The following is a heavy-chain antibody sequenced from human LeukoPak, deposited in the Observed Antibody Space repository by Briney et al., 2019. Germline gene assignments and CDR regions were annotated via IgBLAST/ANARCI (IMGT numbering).Heavy chain of an antibody. CDR3: ARERSNYDILTGSYRRDYFDY. D-gene: IGHD3-9*01. V-gene: IGHV4-59*12. Sequence: SETLSLTCTVSGGSISGYYWSWIRQPPGKGLEWIGYIYYRGSTNYNPSLKSRVTISVDTSKNQFSLKLTSVTAADTAVYYCARERSNYDILTGSYRRDYFDYWGQGSLVSVSS. J-gene: IGHJ4*02. CDR2: IYYRGST. CDR1: GGSISGYY.